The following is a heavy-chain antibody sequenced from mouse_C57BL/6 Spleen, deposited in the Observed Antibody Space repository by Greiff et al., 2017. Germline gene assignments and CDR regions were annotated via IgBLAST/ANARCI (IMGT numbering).Heavy chain of an antibody. J-gene: IGHJ4*01. D-gene: IGHD4-1*02. CDR2: IRNKANGYTT. V-gene: IGHV7-3*01. CDR1: GFTFTDYY. Sequence: EVKLMESGGGLVQPGGSLSLSCAASGFTFTDYYMSWVRQPPGKALEWLGFIRNKANGYTTEYSASVKGRFTISRDNSQSILYLQMNALRAEDSATYYCARSPNWGYAMDYWGQGTSVTVSS. CDR3: ARSPNWGYAMDY.